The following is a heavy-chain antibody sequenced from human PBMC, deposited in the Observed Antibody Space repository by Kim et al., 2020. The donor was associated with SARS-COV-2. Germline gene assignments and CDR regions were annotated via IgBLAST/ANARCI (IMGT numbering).Heavy chain of an antibody. CDR2: IYPGDSDT. J-gene: IGHJ6*02. V-gene: IGHV5-51*01. D-gene: IGHD3-22*01. CDR3: ARLDSSGYAPYYYYYYGMDV. Sequence: GESLKISCKGSGYSFTSYWIGWLRQMPGKGLEWMGIIYPGDSDTRYSPSFQGQVTISADKSISTAYLQWSSLKASDTAMYYCARLDSSGYAPYYYYYYGMDVWGQGTTVTVSS. CDR1: GYSFTSYW.